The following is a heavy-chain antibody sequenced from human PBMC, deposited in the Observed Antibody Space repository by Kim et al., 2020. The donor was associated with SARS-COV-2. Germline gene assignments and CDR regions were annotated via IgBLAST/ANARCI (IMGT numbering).Heavy chain of an antibody. J-gene: IGHJ4*02. CDR2: ITGSSTTI. CDR1: GFTFSIYS. CDR3: ARGLTKSFDY. V-gene: IGHV3-48*04. D-gene: IGHD3-9*01. Sequence: GGSLRLSCAASGFTFSIYSMNWVRQAPGKGLEWVSHITGSSTTIYYADSVKGRFTISRDNAKNSLYLQMNSLRADDTAVYYCARGLTKSFDYWGQGALVTVSS.